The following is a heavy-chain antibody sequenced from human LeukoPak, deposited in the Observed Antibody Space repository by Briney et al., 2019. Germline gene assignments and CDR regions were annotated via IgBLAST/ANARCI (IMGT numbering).Heavy chain of an antibody. CDR2: VSGGGGTT. D-gene: IGHD2-2*01. CDR3: AKDMGYCSSATCYGLDY. Sequence: GGTLRLSCAASGFTFSSYAMSWVRQAPGKGLEWVSTVSGGGGTTYYADSVKGRFTISRDNSKNTLFLQMNSLRAEDTAIYYCAKDMGYCSSATCYGLDYWGQGTLVTVSS. J-gene: IGHJ4*02. V-gene: IGHV3-23*01. CDR1: GFTFSSYA.